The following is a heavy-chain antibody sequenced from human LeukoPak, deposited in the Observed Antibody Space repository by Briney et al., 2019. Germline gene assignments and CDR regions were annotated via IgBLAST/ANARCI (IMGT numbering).Heavy chain of an antibody. CDR1: GFTFSSYG. D-gene: IGHD1-26*01. CDR2: IWYDGSNK. J-gene: IGHJ4*02. Sequence: GGSLRLSCAASGFTFSSYGMHWVRQAPGKGLEWVAVIWYDGSNKYYADSVKGRFTISRDNSKNTLYLQMNSLRAEDTAVYYCARAGGSYYTTFDYWGQGTLVIVSS. V-gene: IGHV3-33*01. CDR3: ARAGGSYYTTFDY.